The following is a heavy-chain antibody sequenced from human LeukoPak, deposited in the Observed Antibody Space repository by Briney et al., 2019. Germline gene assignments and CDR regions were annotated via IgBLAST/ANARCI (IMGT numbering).Heavy chain of an antibody. J-gene: IGHJ6*03. CDR2: IHYSGST. CDR3: ARGYCSGGSCYSYYYYNYMDV. V-gene: IGHV4-39*07. D-gene: IGHD2-15*01. CDR1: GGSISSSSYY. Sequence: SETLSLTCTVSGGSISSSSYYWGWIRQPPGKGLEWIGSIHYSGSTNFNPSLKSRVTISVDTPKNQFSLKLSSVTAADTAVYYCARGYCSGGSCYSYYYYNYMDVWGKGTTVTVSS.